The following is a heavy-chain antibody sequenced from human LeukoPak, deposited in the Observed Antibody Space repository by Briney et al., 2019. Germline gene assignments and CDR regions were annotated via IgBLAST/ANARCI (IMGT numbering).Heavy chain of an antibody. J-gene: IGHJ5*02. CDR3: ARAIRYGSGSYYTPTNWFDP. CDR2: IKQDGSEK. V-gene: IGHV3-7*03. CDR1: GFTFSSYW. Sequence: PGGSLRLSCAASGFTFSSYWMSWVRQAPGKGLEWVANIKQDGSEKYYVDSVKGRFTISRDNAKNSLYLQMNSLRAEDTAVYYCARAIRYGSGSYYTPTNWFDPWGQGTLVTVSS. D-gene: IGHD3-10*01.